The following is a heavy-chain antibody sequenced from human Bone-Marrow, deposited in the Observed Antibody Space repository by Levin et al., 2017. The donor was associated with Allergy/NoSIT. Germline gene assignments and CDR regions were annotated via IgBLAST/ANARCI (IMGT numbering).Heavy chain of an antibody. CDR1: GLTFKNAK. J-gene: IGHJ4*02. CDR3: STDRD. CDR2: IKSNADGGTR. Sequence: GVLRLSCAVSGLTFKNAKMNWVRRAPGKGLEWLGRIKSNADGGTRDYATAVKGRFTISRDDSKNSVYLHMSSLKTEDSGVYYCSTDRDWGQGTLVSVSS. V-gene: IGHV3-15*01.